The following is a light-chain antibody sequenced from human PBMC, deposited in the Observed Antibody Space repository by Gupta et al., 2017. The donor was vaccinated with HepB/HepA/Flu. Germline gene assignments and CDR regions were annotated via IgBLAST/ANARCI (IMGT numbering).Light chain of an antibody. J-gene: IGLJ2*01. CDR1: SSNVGSNN. Sequence: HSVLTQSTSISGTPGQRVTISCSGSSSNVGSNNVNWYQQLPGTAPKLLIYYNDERPSGVPDRISGSKSGTSASLAISRLQSEDEADYYCAAWDTSLNAVVFGGGTKLTVL. CDR3: AAWDTSLNAVV. V-gene: IGLV1-44*01. CDR2: YND.